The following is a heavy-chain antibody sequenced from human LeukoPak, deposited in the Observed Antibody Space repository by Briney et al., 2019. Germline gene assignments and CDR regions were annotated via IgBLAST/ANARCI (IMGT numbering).Heavy chain of an antibody. V-gene: IGHV3-33*01. CDR2: TWYDGSNK. Sequence: GGSLRLSCGASGFSFSAHGMHWVRQAPGKGLEWVAVTWYDGSNKDYADSVKGRFTISRDNSQNTLYLQMNSLRAEDTAVYYCATARNDYDTNGFSVFDYWGQGTLVTVSS. CDR1: GFSFSAHG. CDR3: ATARNDYDTNGFSVFDY. D-gene: IGHD3-22*01. J-gene: IGHJ4*02.